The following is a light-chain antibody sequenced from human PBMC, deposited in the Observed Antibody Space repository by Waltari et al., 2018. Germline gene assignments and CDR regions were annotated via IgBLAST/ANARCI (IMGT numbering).Light chain of an antibody. J-gene: IGLJ3*02. V-gene: IGLV4-69*01. CDR3: QTGGHGTWV. CDR2: VNSDGSQ. CDR1: SGHSSNV. Sequence: QLVLTQSPSASASLGASVKLTCTLSSGHSSNVIAWLQQQPEKGPRYLMKVNSDGSQNKGDEIPDRFSGSSSGAEGDLTIASLQSEDEADYYCQTGGHGTWVFGGGTKLTVL.